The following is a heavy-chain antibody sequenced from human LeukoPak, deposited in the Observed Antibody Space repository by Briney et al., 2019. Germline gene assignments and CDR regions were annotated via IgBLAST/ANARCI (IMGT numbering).Heavy chain of an antibody. J-gene: IGHJ4*02. Sequence: ASVKVSCKASGYTFNTYGIIWVRQAPGQGLEWMGRISAYNGDTTYAQKLQGRVTLTTDASTSTAYMELRSLRSDDTAVYYCARESTGGSLEIDYWGQGTLVTVSS. CDR2: ISAYNGDT. CDR1: GYTFNTYG. CDR3: ARESTGGSLEIDY. D-gene: IGHD2-8*02. V-gene: IGHV1-18*01.